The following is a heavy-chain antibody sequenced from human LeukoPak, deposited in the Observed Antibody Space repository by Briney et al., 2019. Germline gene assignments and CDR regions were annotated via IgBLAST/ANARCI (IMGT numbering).Heavy chain of an antibody. J-gene: IGHJ4*02. V-gene: IGHV3-30-3*01. CDR1: GFTFSNYA. D-gene: IGHD2-15*01. CDR3: TRGLGKYCSGGSCYSTVGFDY. CDR2: LSYDGSHK. Sequence: GGSLRLSCAASGFTFSNYAIHWVRQAPGKGLEWVAVLSYDGSHKFYADSVKGRFTISRDNSKNTLYLQINSLRTEDTAVYYCTRGLGKYCSGGSCYSTVGFDYWGQGTLVTVSS.